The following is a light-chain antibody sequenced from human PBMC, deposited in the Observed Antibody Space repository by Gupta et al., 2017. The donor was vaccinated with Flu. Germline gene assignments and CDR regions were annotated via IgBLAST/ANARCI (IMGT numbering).Light chain of an antibody. J-gene: IGKJ5*01. CDR3: QQYYGLPIT. CDR1: QDITNY. CDR2: DAS. V-gene: IGKV1-33*01. Sequence: DIQMTQSPSSLSASVGDRVTFTSQASQDITNYLNWYQQKAGKVPKLLIYDASNWEAGVPSRFSGSGSGTEFTFTINSLQPEDAATYYCQQYYGLPITFGQGTRLEIK.